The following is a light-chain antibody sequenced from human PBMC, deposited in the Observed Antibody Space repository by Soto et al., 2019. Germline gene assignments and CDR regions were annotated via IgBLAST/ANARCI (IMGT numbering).Light chain of an antibody. Sequence: QSVLTQPPSVSEAPGQRVTISCTGSSSNIGAGYEAHWYQQVPGTAPKLLIYENNNRPSGVPDRVSGSKSGTSASLAITGLHAEDEAEYYCQSYDSSLSGYVFGTGTKVTVL. CDR3: QSYDSSLSGYV. V-gene: IGLV1-40*01. CDR2: ENN. J-gene: IGLJ1*01. CDR1: SSNIGAGYE.